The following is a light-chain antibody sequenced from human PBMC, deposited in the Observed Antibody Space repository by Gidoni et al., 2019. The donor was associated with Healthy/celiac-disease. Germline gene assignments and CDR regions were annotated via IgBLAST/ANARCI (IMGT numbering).Light chain of an antibody. V-gene: IGKV3-20*01. CDR1: QSVSSSY. Sequence: EIVLTQSPGTLSLSPGERATLSCRASQSVSSSYLAWYQQKPGQAPRLLIYGASSRATGIQDRFSGSGSGTDFTITISRLEPEDFAVYYCKQYGSSPSTFGQGTKVEIK. J-gene: IGKJ1*01. CDR2: GAS. CDR3: KQYGSSPST.